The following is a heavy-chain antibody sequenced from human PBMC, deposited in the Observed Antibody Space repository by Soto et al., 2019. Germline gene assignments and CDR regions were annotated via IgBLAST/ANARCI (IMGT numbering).Heavy chain of an antibody. Sequence: SETLSLTCAVYGGSFSGYYWSRIRQPPGKGLEWIGEINHSGSTNYNPSLKSRVTISVDTSKNQFSLKLSSVTAADTAVYYCARGQNIIGYCSSTSCYPKFDPWGQGTLVTVSS. CDR2: INHSGST. D-gene: IGHD2-2*01. CDR3: ARGQNIIGYCSSTSCYPKFDP. J-gene: IGHJ5*02. CDR1: GGSFSGYY. V-gene: IGHV4-34*01.